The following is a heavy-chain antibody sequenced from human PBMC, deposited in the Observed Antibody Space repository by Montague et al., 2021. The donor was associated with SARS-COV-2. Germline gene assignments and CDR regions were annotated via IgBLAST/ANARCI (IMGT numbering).Heavy chain of an antibody. J-gene: IGHJ3*02. D-gene: IGHD3-10*01. V-gene: IGHV4-39*01. CDR3: ARRPGTFGAAFDI. Sequence: LSLPCPVSGGSISSDSFYWGWLRQPPGKGLEWIGLIYHSGGTYNGPSLKRRFSISVDTSKNQFSLKVTSVTAADTAVYYCARRPGTFGAAFDIWGLGTMVTVSS. CDR2: IYHSGGT. CDR1: GGSISSDSFY.